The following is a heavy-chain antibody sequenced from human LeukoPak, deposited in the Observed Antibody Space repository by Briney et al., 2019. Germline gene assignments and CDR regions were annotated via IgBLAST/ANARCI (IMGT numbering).Heavy chain of an antibody. D-gene: IGHD6-13*01. CDR3: ARQNSSRQQQPFDY. V-gene: IGHV4-39*01. CDR1: GGSISSSSYY. CDR2: IYYSGST. Sequence: SETLSLTCTVSGGSISSSSYYWGWIRQPPGKGLEWIGSIYYSGSTYYNPSLKSRVTVSVDTSKNQFSLKLSSVTAADTAVYYCARQNSSRQQQPFDYWGQGTLVTVSS. J-gene: IGHJ4*02.